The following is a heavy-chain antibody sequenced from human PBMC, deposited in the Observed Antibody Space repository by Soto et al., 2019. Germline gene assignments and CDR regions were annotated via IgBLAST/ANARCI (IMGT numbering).Heavy chain of an antibody. V-gene: IGHV3-21*01. CDR3: AREEGEYNWNDRTDYYYGMDV. CDR1: GFTFSSYS. Sequence: EVQLVESGGGLVKPGGSLRLSCAASGFTFSSYSMNWVRQAPGKGLEWVSSISSSSSYIYYADSVKGRFTISRDNAKNSLYLQMNSLRAEDTAVYYCAREEGEYNWNDRTDYYYGMDVWGQGTTVTVSS. D-gene: IGHD1-1*01. J-gene: IGHJ6*02. CDR2: ISSSSSYI.